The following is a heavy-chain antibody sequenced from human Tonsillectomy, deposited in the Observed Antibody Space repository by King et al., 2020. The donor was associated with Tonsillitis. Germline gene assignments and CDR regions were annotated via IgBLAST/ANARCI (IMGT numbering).Heavy chain of an antibody. CDR3: ARGLSRWVAADFFEY. Sequence: VQLVESGGGLVKPGGSLRLSCAASGFSFSNYSMNWVRQAPGKGLEWGSSISSSSSYIYYADSVKGRFTISRDNAKNSLYLQMNSLRAEDTAVYYCARGLSRWVAADFFEYWGQGTLVTVSS. D-gene: IGHD6-13*01. J-gene: IGHJ4*02. CDR2: ISSSSSYI. CDR1: GFSFSNYS. V-gene: IGHV3-21*01.